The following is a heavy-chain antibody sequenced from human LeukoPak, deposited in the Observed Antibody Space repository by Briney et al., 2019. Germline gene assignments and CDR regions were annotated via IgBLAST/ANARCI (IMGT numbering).Heavy chain of an antibody. CDR2: IKQDGNEK. J-gene: IGHJ4*02. V-gene: IGHV3-7*01. D-gene: IGHD5-18*01. Sequence: GGSRRLSCAASRLTSSSYWMSWVRQAHGRGLEWVANIKQDGNEKYYVDSVKGRFTISRDNAKNSLYVQMNSLRAEDTAVYYCARDTGYGFDYWGQGTLVTVSS. CDR1: RLTSSSYW. CDR3: ARDTGYGFDY.